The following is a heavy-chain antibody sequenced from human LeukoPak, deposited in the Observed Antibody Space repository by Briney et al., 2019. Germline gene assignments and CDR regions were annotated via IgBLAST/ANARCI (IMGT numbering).Heavy chain of an antibody. D-gene: IGHD6-6*01. CDR3: AGMYSSSSPGDY. J-gene: IGHJ4*02. Sequence: GGSLRLSCAASGFTFSSYEMNWVRQAPGKGLEWVSYISSSGSSIYYADSVKGRFTISRDNAKNSLYLQMNSLSAEDTAVYYCAGMYSSSSPGDYWGQGTLVTVSS. V-gene: IGHV3-48*03. CDR1: GFTFSSYE. CDR2: ISSSGSSI.